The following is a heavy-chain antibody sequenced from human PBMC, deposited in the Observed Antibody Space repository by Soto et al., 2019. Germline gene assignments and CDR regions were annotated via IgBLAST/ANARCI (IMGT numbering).Heavy chain of an antibody. CDR3: ARLREPPPRRDIVQSMDV. Sequence: ASVKVSCKASGYTFTGYYMHWVRQAPGQGLEWMGWINPNSGGTNYAQKFQGWVTMTRDTSISTAYMELSRLRSGDTAMYYCARLREPPPRRDIVQSMDVWGKGTTVTVSS. D-gene: IGHD5-12*01. J-gene: IGHJ6*03. V-gene: IGHV1-2*04. CDR1: GYTFTGYY. CDR2: INPNSGGT.